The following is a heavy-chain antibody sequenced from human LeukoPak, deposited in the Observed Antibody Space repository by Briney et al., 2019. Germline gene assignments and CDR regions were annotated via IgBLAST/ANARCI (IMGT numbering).Heavy chain of an antibody. CDR2: ISSAGFTT. Sequence: GGSQRLSCAASGFIFSNYAMNWVRQAPGKGLEWVSAISSAGFTTWYSDSVKGRFTISRDNSKNTLYLQMNSLRAEDTAVYYCAKHYSGRWFWDYWGQGTLVTVSS. J-gene: IGHJ4*02. D-gene: IGHD6-13*01. V-gene: IGHV3-23*01. CDR3: AKHYSGRWFWDY. CDR1: GFIFSNYA.